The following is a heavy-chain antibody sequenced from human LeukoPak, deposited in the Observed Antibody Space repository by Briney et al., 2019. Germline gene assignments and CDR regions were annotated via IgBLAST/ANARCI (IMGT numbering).Heavy chain of an antibody. V-gene: IGHV4-61*01. CDR2: ISYSGYT. J-gene: IGHJ5*02. Sequence: SETLSLTCTVSGGSVSSGSYFWGWIRQPPGKGLEWIGYISYSGYTNYNPSLKSRVTISVDTSKNQFSLKLTSVTAADTAVYYCAREAAQGFDPWGQGTLVTVSS. CDR1: GGSVSSGSYF. CDR3: AREAAQGFDP. D-gene: IGHD2-15*01.